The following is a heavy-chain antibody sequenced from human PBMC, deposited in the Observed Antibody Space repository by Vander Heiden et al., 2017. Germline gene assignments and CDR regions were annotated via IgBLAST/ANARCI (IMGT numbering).Heavy chain of an antibody. V-gene: IGHV3-48*02. J-gene: IGHJ4*02. CDR1: GFTFSSSS. CDR3: ARDPGWFGELLSSALNY. D-gene: IGHD3-10*01. Sequence: EVQLVESGGGLVQPGGSLRLSCAASGFTFSSSSMNWVRQAPGKGLEWVSYISSSSSTIYYADSVKGRFTISRDNAKNSLYLQMNSLRDEDTAVYYCARDPGWFGELLSSALNYWGQGNLVTVSS. CDR2: ISSSSSTI.